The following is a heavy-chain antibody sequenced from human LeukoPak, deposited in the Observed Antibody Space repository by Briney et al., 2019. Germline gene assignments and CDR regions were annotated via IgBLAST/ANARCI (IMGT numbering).Heavy chain of an antibody. CDR2: IYYSGST. CDR3: ARQRIAAAAPFDY. V-gene: IGHV4-39*01. Sequence: KPSETLSLTCTVPGGSISSSSYYWGWIRQPPGKGLEWIGSIYYSGSTYYNPSLKSRVTISVDTSKNQFSLKLSSVTAADTAVYYCARQRIAAAAPFDYWGQGTLVTVSS. CDR1: GGSISSSSYY. D-gene: IGHD6-13*01. J-gene: IGHJ4*02.